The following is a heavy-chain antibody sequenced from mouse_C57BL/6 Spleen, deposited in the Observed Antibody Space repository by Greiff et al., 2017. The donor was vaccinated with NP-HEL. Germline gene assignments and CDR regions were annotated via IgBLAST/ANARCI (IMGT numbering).Heavy chain of an antibody. J-gene: IGHJ2*01. CDR3: TRSSGYDGFDY. Sequence: VQLQQSGAELVRPGASVTLSCKASGYTFTDYEMHWVKQTPVHGLEWIGAIDPETGGTAYNQKFKGKAILTADKSSSTAYMELRSLTSEDSAVYYCTRSSGYDGFDYWGQGTTLTVSS. CDR1: GYTFTDYE. V-gene: IGHV1-15*01. CDR2: IDPETGGT. D-gene: IGHD2-2*01.